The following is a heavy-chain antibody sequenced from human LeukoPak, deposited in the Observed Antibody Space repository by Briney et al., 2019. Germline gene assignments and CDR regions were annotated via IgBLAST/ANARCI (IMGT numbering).Heavy chain of an antibody. Sequence: PSETLSLTCTVSGGSISSYYWNWIRQPPGKGLEWIGYIYYSGSTYYNPSLKSRVTISVDTSKNQFSLKLSSVTAADTAVYYCARVAVIDGSSGGWFDPWGQGTLVTVSS. V-gene: IGHV4-59*08. CDR3: ARVAVIDGSSGGWFDP. CDR1: GGSISSYY. D-gene: IGHD6-6*01. J-gene: IGHJ5*02. CDR2: IYYSGST.